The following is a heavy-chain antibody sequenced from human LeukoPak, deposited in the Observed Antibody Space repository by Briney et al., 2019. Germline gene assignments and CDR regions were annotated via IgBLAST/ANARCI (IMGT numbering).Heavy chain of an antibody. CDR1: GFTFSNYW. Sequence: GGSLRLSCAASGFTFSNYWMSWVRQAPGKGLEWVATIKQDRSDKYYVNSVKGRFTVSRDNAKHSLYLQMNSLRAEDTAVYYCARRLFDSSRYRPIDCWGPGTLVTVSS. J-gene: IGHJ4*02. CDR3: ARRLFDSSRYRPIDC. CDR2: IKQDRSDK. V-gene: IGHV3-7*05. D-gene: IGHD3-22*01.